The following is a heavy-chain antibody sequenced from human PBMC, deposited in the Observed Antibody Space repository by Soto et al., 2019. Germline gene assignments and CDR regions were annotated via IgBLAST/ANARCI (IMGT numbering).Heavy chain of an antibody. D-gene: IGHD4-17*01. CDR1: GYTFTNYG. V-gene: IGHV1-18*01. CDR2: ISGYNGNT. CDR3: ARDKGVNDNGDYVDY. Sequence: QGHLVQSGAEVKKPGASVTVSCKASGYTFTNYGISWVRQAPGQGLEWMGWISGYNGNTKYAPKFQGRVTMTSDTSTSTAYMQLRSLRSDDTAVYYCARDKGVNDNGDYVDYWGQGTLVTVSS. J-gene: IGHJ4*02.